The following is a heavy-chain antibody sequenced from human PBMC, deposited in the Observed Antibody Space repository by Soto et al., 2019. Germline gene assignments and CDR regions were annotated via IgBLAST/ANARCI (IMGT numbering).Heavy chain of an antibody. J-gene: IGHJ2*01. CDR3: ARMAGPWYFDL. V-gene: IGHV4-34*01. CDR2: INHSGSS. Sequence: LSLTCAVHGGSFSGFYWTWIRQPPGKGLEWIGEINHSGSSNYNPPLKSRVTMSLDTSRNQFSLSLNSVTAADTAVYYCARMAGPWYFDLWGRGTLVTVPQ. CDR1: GGSFSGFY.